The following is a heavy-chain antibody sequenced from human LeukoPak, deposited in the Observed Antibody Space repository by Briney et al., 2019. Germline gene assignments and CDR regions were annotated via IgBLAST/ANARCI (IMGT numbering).Heavy chain of an antibody. Sequence: NPSETLSLTCTVSGGSISSSSYYWGWIRQPPGKGLEWIGSIYYSGSTYYNPSLKSRVTISVDTSKNQFSLKLSSVTAADTAVYYCARDRASSGYYFDYWGQGTLVTVSS. CDR1: GGSISSSSYY. J-gene: IGHJ4*02. D-gene: IGHD3-22*01. CDR2: IYYSGST. V-gene: IGHV4-39*07. CDR3: ARDRASSGYYFDY.